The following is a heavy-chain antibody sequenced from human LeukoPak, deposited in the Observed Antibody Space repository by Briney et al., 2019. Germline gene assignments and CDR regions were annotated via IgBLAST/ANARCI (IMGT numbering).Heavy chain of an antibody. V-gene: IGHV1-18*01. CDR2: ISAYNGDT. J-gene: IGHJ5*02. Sequence: GASVNVSCKASGYTFTVYGISWVRQAPGQGLEWMGWISAYNGDTNYAQKLQGRVTMTTDTSTSTAYMELRSLRSDDTAVYYCARGRTVTTWPGRHNWFDPWGQGTLVTVSS. D-gene: IGHD4-17*01. CDR1: GYTFTVYG. CDR3: ARGRTVTTWPGRHNWFDP.